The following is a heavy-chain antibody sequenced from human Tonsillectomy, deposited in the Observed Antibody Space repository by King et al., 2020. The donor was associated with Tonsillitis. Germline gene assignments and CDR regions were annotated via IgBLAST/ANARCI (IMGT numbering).Heavy chain of an antibody. Sequence: VQLVESGGGVVQPGRSLRLSCAASGFTFTTYAMHWVRQAPGKGLEWVAFISYDGSNNSYTDSLKGRYTISRDNSKNTLYLQMNSLSAEDTAVYYCARAGFCDSTSCYRYYYYMDVWGKGTTVTVSS. CDR1: GFTFTTYA. CDR3: ARAGFCDSTSCYRYYYYMDV. J-gene: IGHJ6*03. V-gene: IGHV3-30-3*01. CDR2: ISYDGSNN. D-gene: IGHD2-2*01.